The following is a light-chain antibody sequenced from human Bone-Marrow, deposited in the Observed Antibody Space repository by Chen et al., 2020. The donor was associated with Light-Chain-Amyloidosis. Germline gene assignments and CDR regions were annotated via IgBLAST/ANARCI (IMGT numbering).Light chain of an antibody. Sequence: QSALTQPASVSGSPGQSITLSCTGTSSDVGGDNHVSWYQQHPDKAPKLMIYEVTTRPSWVPDRFSGSKSDHPASLTISGLQTEDEADYFCSSYTITNTLVFGSGTRVTVL. J-gene: IGLJ1*01. V-gene: IGLV2-14*01. CDR2: EVT. CDR3: SSYTITNTLV. CDR1: SSDVGGDNH.